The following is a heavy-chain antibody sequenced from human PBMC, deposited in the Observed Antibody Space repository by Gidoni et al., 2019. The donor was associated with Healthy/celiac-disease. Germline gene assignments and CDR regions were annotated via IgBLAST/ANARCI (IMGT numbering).Heavy chain of an antibody. V-gene: IGHV5-10-1*03. CDR1: GYSFRSYC. Sequence: EVQLVHSGAEVKKLGESLSNSCEGSGYSFRSYCHSWVRQMPGKGLEWRGRIDASDSYTNYSPSFQGHVTISADKSISTAYLQWSSLKASDTAMYYCARQARRDYYYYYMDVWGKGTTVTVSS. CDR3: ARQARRDYYYYYMDV. CDR2: IDASDSYT. J-gene: IGHJ6*03.